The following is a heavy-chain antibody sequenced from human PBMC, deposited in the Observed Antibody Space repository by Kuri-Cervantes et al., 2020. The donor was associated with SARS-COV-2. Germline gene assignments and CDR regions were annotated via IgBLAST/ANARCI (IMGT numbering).Heavy chain of an antibody. CDR3: ARVSGYRDAFDF. CDR1: GYTFIDYY. V-gene: IGHV1-2*04. D-gene: IGHD3-22*01. Sequence: ASVKVPCKASGYTFIDYYIHWVRQAPGQGLEWMGWINPNSGSTSYAQKFQGWVTMTRDTSISTAYMELSRLTSDDTGVYYCARVSGYRDAFDFWGQGTVVTVSS. CDR2: INPNSGST. J-gene: IGHJ3*01.